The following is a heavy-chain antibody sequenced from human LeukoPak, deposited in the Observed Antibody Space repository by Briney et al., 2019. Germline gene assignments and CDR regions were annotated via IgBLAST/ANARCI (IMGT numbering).Heavy chain of an antibody. D-gene: IGHD4-11*01. Sequence: SETLSLTCSVSDDSITIYYWTWIRQPPGKGLEWIGYIDHTGTTNYNPSLNSRVTISRDTSKNHFSLQLSSVTAADTAVYFCARGRVSSSTWHSTYYYYFYMDVWGKGTTVTVSS. CDR1: DDSITIYY. J-gene: IGHJ6*03. CDR2: IDHTGTT. CDR3: ARGRVSSSTWHSTYYYYFYMDV. V-gene: IGHV4-59*01.